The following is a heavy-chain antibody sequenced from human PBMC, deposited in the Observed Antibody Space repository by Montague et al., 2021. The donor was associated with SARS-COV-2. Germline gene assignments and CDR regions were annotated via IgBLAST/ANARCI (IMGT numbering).Heavy chain of an antibody. V-gene: IGHV3-48*03. J-gene: IGHJ4*02. Sequence: SLRLSCAASGFTFSSYEMNWVRQAPGKGLEWVSYISRSGSIIYYADSVKGRFTISRDNAKNSLYLQMNSLRAEDTAVYYCAREYIEAAGHGNDYWGQGTLLTVSS. CDR2: ISRSGSII. CDR3: AREYIEAAGHGNDY. CDR1: GFTFSSYE. D-gene: IGHD6-13*01.